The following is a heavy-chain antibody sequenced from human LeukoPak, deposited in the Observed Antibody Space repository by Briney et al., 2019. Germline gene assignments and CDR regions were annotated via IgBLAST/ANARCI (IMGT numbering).Heavy chain of an antibody. CDR2: ISGSGGST. J-gene: IGHJ4*02. Sequence: GGSLRLSCAASGLTVSSKYMSWVRQAPGKGLEWVSAISGSGGSTYYADSVKGRFTISRDNSKNTLYLQMNSLRAEDTAVYYCAKVAVGYSSSWTLFDYWGQGTLVTVSS. CDR1: GLTVSSKY. V-gene: IGHV3-23*01. D-gene: IGHD6-13*01. CDR3: AKVAVGYSSSWTLFDY.